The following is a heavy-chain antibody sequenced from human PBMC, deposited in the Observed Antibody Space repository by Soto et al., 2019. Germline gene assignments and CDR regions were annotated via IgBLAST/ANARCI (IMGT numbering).Heavy chain of an antibody. D-gene: IGHD3-22*01. J-gene: IGHJ5*02. V-gene: IGHV4-39*07. CDR3: ARGNYYYDSSGYYLRGLWFDP. Sequence: SVTLSLTCTVSGGSISSISYYWGWIRQPPGKGLEWIGSIYYSGSTYHNPSLKSRVTISVDTSKNQFSLKLSSVTAADTAVYYCARGNYYYDSSGYYLRGLWFDPWGQGTLVTVSS. CDR1: GGSISSISYY. CDR2: IYYSGST.